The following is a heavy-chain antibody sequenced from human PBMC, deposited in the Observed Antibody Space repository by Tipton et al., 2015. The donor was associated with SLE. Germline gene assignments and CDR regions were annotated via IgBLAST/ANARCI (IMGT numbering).Heavy chain of an antibody. Sequence: TLSLTCTVSGGSISSYYWSWIRQPAGKGLEWFGHIYTSGSTNYNPSLKSRVTISVDTSKNQFSLKLSSVTAADTAGYYCARGIRIVGATHDAFDIWGQGTMVTVSS. V-gene: IGHV4-4*07. CDR3: ARGIRIVGATHDAFDI. CDR2: IYTSGST. CDR1: GGSISSYY. D-gene: IGHD1-26*01. J-gene: IGHJ3*02.